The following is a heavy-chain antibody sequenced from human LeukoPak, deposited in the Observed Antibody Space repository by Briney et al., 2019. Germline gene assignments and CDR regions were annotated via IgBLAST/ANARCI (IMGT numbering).Heavy chain of an antibody. J-gene: IGHJ6*03. CDR3: ASTNWNYYYYYMDV. V-gene: IGHV4-34*01. Sequence: SETLSLTCAVYGGSFSGHYWSWIRQPPGKGLEWIGEINHSGSTNYNPSLKSRVTISVDTSKNQFSLKLSSVTAADTAVYYCASTNWNYYYYYMDVWGKGTTVTVSS. CDR1: GGSFSGHY. D-gene: IGHD1-1*01. CDR2: INHSGST.